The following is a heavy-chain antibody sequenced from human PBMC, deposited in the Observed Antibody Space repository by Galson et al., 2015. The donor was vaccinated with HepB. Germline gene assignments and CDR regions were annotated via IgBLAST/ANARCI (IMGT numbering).Heavy chain of an antibody. CDR2: IYYSGST. CDR1: GGSLSRYY. Sequence: LPLTCTASGGSLSRYYRSWIRQPPGKGLAWIGYIYYSGSTNYNPSLKSRVTISVDTSKNQLYLKLSSVTAADTAVYYCARGLTYYYDSSGYRLPLFDYWGQGTLVTVSS. V-gene: IGHV4-59*01. CDR3: ARGLTYYYDSSGYRLPLFDY. J-gene: IGHJ4*02. D-gene: IGHD3-22*01.